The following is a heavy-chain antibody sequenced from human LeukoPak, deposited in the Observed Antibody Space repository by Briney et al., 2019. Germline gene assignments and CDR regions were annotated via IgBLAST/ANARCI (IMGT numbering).Heavy chain of an antibody. Sequence: GASVKVSCKASGYTFTSYGISWVRQAPGQGLEWMGGIIPIFGTANYAQKFQGRVTITTDESTSTAYMELSSLRSEDTAVYYCARETADYYYYMDVWGKGTTVTVS. CDR3: ARETADYYYYMDV. D-gene: IGHD1-14*01. CDR1: GYTFTSYG. V-gene: IGHV1-69*05. CDR2: IIPIFGTA. J-gene: IGHJ6*03.